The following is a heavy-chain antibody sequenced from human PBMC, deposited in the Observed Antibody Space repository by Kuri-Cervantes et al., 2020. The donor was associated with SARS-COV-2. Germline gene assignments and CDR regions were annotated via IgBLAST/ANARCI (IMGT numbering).Heavy chain of an antibody. D-gene: IGHD1-26*01. J-gene: IGHJ4*02. CDR3: ARVSGSYSILYFDY. V-gene: IGHV3-21*01. CDR1: GFTFSSYS. CDR2: ISSSSSYI. Sequence: GESLKISCAASGFTFSSYSMNWVRQAPGKGLEWVSSISSSSSYIYYADSVKGRFTISRDNAKNSLYLQMNSLRAEDTAVYYCARVSGSYSILYFDYRGQGTLVTVSS.